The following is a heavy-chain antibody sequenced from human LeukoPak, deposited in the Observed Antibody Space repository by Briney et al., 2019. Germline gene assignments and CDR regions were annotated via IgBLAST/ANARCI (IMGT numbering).Heavy chain of an antibody. Sequence: ASVKVSCKASGYTFTGYYMHWVRQAPGQGLEWMGWINPNSGGTNYAQKFQGWVTMTRDTSISTAYMELSRLRSDDTAVYYCARSYSSGPYYFDYWGQGTLVTVSS. J-gene: IGHJ4*02. V-gene: IGHV1-2*04. CDR3: ARSYSSGPYYFDY. CDR2: INPNSGGT. CDR1: GYTFTGYY. D-gene: IGHD6-19*01.